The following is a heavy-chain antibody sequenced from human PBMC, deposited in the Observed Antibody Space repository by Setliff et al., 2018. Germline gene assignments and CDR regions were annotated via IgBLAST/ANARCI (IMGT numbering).Heavy chain of an antibody. CDR3: ARHPYYYGSGTYLDNNNRWFDP. Sequence: PGESLKISCEGSGYSFTNYWIAWVRQMPGKGLEWMGIIYPGDSITRYSPSFQGQVTISVDKSINTAYLQWSSLRASDTAIYYCARHPYYYGSGTYLDNNNRWFDPWGQGTLVTV. CDR2: IYPGDSIT. CDR1: GYSFTNYW. J-gene: IGHJ5*02. V-gene: IGHV5-51*01. D-gene: IGHD3-10*01.